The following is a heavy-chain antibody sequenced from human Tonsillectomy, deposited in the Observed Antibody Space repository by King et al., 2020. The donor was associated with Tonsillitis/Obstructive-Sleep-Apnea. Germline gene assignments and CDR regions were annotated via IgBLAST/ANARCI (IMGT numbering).Heavy chain of an antibody. V-gene: IGHV4-34*01. Sequence: VQLQQWGAGLLKPSETLSLTCAVYGGSFSGYYWSWIRQPPGKGLEWIGEINHSGSTNYNPSLKSRVTISVDTSKNQFSLKLSSVTAADTAVYYCARDANPLDGYNPPALDWGQGTLVTVSS. CDR1: GGSFSGYY. D-gene: IGHD5-24*01. CDR2: INHSGST. CDR3: ARDANPLDGYNPPALD. J-gene: IGHJ4*02.